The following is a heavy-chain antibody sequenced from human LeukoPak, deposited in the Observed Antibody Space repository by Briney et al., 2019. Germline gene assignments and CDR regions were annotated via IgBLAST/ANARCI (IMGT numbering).Heavy chain of an antibody. CDR1: GFTFSDYD. D-gene: IGHD6-25*01. J-gene: IGHJ4*02. CDR3: ARAFPPLRTSAAGDF. V-gene: IGHV3-21*06. Sequence: GGSLRLSCTASGFTFSDYDMNWVRLAPGKGLEWVSSVSGRSSHVYYTDSAKGRFTISRDNAKNSLYLQMNSLRAVDTAVYYCARAFPPLRTSAAGDFWGQGTLVTVSS. CDR2: VSGRSSHV.